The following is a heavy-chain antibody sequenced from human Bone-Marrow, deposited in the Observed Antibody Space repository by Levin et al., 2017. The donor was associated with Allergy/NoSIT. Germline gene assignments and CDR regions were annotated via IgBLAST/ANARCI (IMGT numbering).Heavy chain of an antibody. J-gene: IGHJ6*02. CDR2: IIPLFDTT. Sequence: SVKVSCKASGGSFSHYAISWVRQAPGQGLEWMGGIIPLFDTTDYAQKFQGRVTITADESTSTAYMELSSLRSEDTAVYYCARDIVGGPISHGHYGMDVWGQGTTVTVSS. D-gene: IGHD3-16*01. V-gene: IGHV1-69*13. CDR1: GGSFSHYA. CDR3: ARDIVGGPISHGHYGMDV.